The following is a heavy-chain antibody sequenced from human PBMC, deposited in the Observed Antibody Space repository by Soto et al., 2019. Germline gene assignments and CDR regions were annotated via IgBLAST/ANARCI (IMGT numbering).Heavy chain of an antibody. CDR1: GYTFSRYG. J-gene: IGHJ6*02. V-gene: IGHV1-18*01. D-gene: IGHD2-8*01. CDR3: AKNGQPPYYYYGMDV. Sequence: QGQLVQSGPEAKKPGASVKVSCKASGYTFSRYGISWVRQAPGQGLEWMGWISGYNGDTKYAQKVQGRVTMTIDTYTYTAYMELRSMTSDDTDIYYCAKNGQPPYYYYGMDVGGHGTTVSVS. CDR2: ISGYNGDT.